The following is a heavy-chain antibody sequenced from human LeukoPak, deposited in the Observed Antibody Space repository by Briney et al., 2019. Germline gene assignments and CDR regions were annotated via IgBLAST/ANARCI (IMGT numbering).Heavy chain of an antibody. D-gene: IGHD3-22*01. CDR3: ARRVFYYDGSGYLRSNYFDY. Sequence: SETLSLTCTVSGYSISSGYYWGWIRQPPGKGLEGIGRIYHSGSTYYNPSIKSRVTISVDPSKNQFSLKLSSVTAADTAVYYCARRVFYYDGSGYLRSNYFDYWGQGTLLTVPS. V-gene: IGHV4-38-2*02. J-gene: IGHJ4*02. CDR2: IYHSGST. CDR1: GYSISSGYY.